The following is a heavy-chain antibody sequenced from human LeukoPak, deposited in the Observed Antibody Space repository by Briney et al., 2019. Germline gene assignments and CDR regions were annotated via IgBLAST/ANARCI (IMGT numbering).Heavy chain of an antibody. Sequence: PSETLYLTCTVSGGSISSYYWSWIRQPPGKGLEWIGYIYYSGSTNYNPSLKSRVTISVDTSKNQFSLKLSSVTAADTAVYYCARHLRSYSSGWSNFDYWGQGTLVTVSS. D-gene: IGHD6-19*01. CDR1: GGSISSYY. J-gene: IGHJ4*02. CDR3: ARHLRSYSSGWSNFDY. CDR2: IYYSGST. V-gene: IGHV4-59*01.